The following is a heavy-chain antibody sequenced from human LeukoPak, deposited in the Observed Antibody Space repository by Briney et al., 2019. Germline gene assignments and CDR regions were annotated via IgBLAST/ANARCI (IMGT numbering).Heavy chain of an antibody. CDR1: GYTFTGYY. CDR3: ARDGRPGLSGSQGDFDY. J-gene: IGHJ4*02. CDR2: INPNSGGT. D-gene: IGHD1-26*01. V-gene: IGHV1-2*02. Sequence: ASVKVSXKASGYTFTGYYMHWVRQAPGQGLEWMGWINPNSGGTNYAQKFQGRVTMTRDTSISTAYMELSRLRSDDTAVYYCARDGRPGLSGSQGDFDYWGQGTLVTVSS.